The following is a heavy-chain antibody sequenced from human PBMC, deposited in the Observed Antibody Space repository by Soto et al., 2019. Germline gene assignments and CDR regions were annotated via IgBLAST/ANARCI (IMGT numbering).Heavy chain of an antibody. CDR1: GGSISSYY. D-gene: IGHD3-3*01. V-gene: IGHV4-59*08. Sequence: SETLSLTCTVSGGSISSYYWSWIRQPPGKGLEWIGYIYYSGSTNYNPSLKSRVTISVDTPKNQFSLKLSSVTAADTAVYYCARGPPQDYDFWSGYYNYYYYYMDVWGKGTTVTVSS. J-gene: IGHJ6*03. CDR2: IYYSGST. CDR3: ARGPPQDYDFWSGYYNYYYYYMDV.